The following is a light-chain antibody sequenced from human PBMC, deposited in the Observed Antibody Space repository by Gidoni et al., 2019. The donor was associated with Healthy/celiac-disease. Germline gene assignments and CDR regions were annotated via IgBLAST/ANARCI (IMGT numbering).Light chain of an antibody. CDR3: QQSYSTPFT. V-gene: IGKV1-39*01. CDR2: AAS. Sequence: DIQMTQSPSSLSASVGDRVTITCRASQSISSYVNWYQQKQGKAPKLLIYAASSLQSGVPSRFSGSGSGTDFTLTISSLQPEDFATYYCQQSYSTPFTFGPETKVGIQ. CDR1: QSISSY. J-gene: IGKJ3*01.